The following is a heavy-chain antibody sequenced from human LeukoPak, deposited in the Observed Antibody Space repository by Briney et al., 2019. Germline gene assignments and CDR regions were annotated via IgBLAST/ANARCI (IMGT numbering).Heavy chain of an antibody. CDR2: IFSGST. Sequence: SQTLSLTCSVSGTSISGSNYYWAWIRQPAGKELEWIGRIFSGSTNYNPSLKSRVTLSVHTSRNQFSLKLNSVTAADTAVYYCARYDYGANFDLWGQGTLVIVSS. CDR3: ARYDYGANFDL. D-gene: IGHD4/OR15-4a*01. J-gene: IGHJ4*02. V-gene: IGHV4-61*02. CDR1: GTSISGSNYY.